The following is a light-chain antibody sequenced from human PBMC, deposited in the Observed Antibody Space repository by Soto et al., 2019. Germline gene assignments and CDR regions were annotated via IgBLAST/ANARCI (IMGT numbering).Light chain of an antibody. Sequence: QSALTQPPSVSGSPGQSVTISCTGTSSDVGSYDRVSWYQQPPGTAPKLLIYEVRNRPSGVPDRFSGSKSGNTASLTISGLQAEDEADYYCSSYTSSSLYVFGTGTKLTVL. J-gene: IGLJ1*01. CDR3: SSYTSSSLYV. CDR1: SSDVGSYDR. V-gene: IGLV2-18*02. CDR2: EVR.